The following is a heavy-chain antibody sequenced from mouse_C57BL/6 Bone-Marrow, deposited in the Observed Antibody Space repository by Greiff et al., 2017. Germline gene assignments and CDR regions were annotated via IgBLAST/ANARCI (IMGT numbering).Heavy chain of an antibody. CDR3: VRQHYDYSGFAY. J-gene: IGHJ3*01. CDR2: IRSKSNNYAT. D-gene: IGHD2-4*01. CDR1: GFSFNTYA. V-gene: IGHV10-1*01. Sequence: EVMLVESGGGLVQPKGSLKLSCAASGFSFNTYAMNWVRQAPGTGLEWVARIRSKSNNYATYYADSVKDRFTISRDDSERMLYLQMNNLKTEDTAMYYCVRQHYDYSGFAYWGQGTLVTVSA.